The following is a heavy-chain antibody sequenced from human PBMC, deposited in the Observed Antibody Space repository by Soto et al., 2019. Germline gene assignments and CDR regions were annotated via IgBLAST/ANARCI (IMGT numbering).Heavy chain of an antibody. D-gene: IGHD6-13*01. J-gene: IGHJ4*02. V-gene: IGHV3-30*18. Sequence: GGSLRLSCVASGFTFSSSGMHWVRQPPGKGLEWVAVISYDGSNKYYADTVKGRFTISRDNSKNTVYLQMNSLRAGDSAVYYCAKDRSSSWTFDYWGQGALVTVSS. CDR1: GFTFSSSG. CDR2: ISYDGSNK. CDR3: AKDRSSSWTFDY.